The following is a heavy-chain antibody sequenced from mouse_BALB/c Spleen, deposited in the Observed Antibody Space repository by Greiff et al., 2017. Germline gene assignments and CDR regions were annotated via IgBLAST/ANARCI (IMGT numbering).Heavy chain of an antibody. CDR1: GYTFTSYV. V-gene: IGHV1-14*01. CDR2: INPYNDGT. D-gene: IGHD1-2*01. Sequence: VQLKQSGPELVKPGASVKMSCTASGYTFTSYVMHWVKQKPGQGLEWIGYINPYNDGTKYNEKFKGKATLTSDKSSSTAYMELSSLTSEDSAVYYCARGTAAYYFDYWGQGTTLTVSS. CDR3: ARGTAAYYFDY. J-gene: IGHJ2*01.